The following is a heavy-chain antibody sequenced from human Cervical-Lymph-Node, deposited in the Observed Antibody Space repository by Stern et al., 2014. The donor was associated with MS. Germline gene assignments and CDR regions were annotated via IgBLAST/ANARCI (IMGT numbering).Heavy chain of an antibody. CDR2: IYYSGST. J-gene: IGHJ4*02. D-gene: IGHD6-19*01. Sequence: VQLEESGPGLVKPSETLSLTCTVSGGSISSYYWSWIRQPPGKGREWIGYIYYSGSTNYNPSLKSRVTISVDTSKNQFSLKLSSVTAADTAVYYCARASSGWYMGYWGQGTLVTVSS. CDR1: GGSISSYY. CDR3: ARASSGWYMGY. V-gene: IGHV4-59*01.